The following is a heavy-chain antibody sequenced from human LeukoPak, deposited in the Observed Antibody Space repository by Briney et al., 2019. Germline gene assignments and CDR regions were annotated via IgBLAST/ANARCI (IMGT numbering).Heavy chain of an antibody. Sequence: PGRSLRLSCAASGFTFSSYGMHWVRQAPGKGLEWVAVISYDGSNKYYADSVKGRFTISRDNSKNTLYLQMNSLRAEDTAVYYCARDMSGYCSGGRCYNMGYFDYWGQGTLVTVSS. CDR2: ISYDGSNK. V-gene: IGHV3-30*19. D-gene: IGHD2-15*01. CDR1: GFTFSSYG. J-gene: IGHJ4*02. CDR3: ARDMSGYCSGGRCYNMGYFDY.